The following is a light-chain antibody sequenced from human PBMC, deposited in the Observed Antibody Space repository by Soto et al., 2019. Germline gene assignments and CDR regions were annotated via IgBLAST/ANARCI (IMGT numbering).Light chain of an antibody. CDR3: QSYDSSRSPLYV. Sequence: QSVLTQPPSVSGAPGQRVSISCTGSSSNIGAGYDVHWYQHLPGTAPKLLIYANNNRPSGVPDRFSGSKSGTSASLAITGLQAEDEADYYCQSYDSSRSPLYVFGTGTKETVL. CDR1: SSNIGAGYD. V-gene: IGLV1-40*01. CDR2: ANN. J-gene: IGLJ1*01.